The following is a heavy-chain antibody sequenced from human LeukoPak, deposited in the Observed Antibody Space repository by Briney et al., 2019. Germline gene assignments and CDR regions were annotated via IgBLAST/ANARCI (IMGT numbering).Heavy chain of an antibody. J-gene: IGHJ4*02. CDR3: SRDPRHSDY. Sequence: GGSLRLSCAASGFTFSDSHMTWIRQAPGKGLELLSYISGSSSDVNYIDSVRGRFTISRDNAKNSLYLHMNSLTVEDTAVYYCSRDPRHSDYWGQGTLVTVSS. CDR1: GFTFSDSH. CDR2: ISGSSSDV. V-gene: IGHV3-11*01.